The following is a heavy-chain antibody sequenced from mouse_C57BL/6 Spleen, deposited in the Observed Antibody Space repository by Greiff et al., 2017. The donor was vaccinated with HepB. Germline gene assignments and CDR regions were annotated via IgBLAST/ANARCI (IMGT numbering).Heavy chain of an antibody. V-gene: IGHV1-55*01. D-gene: IGHD2-3*01. J-gene: IGHJ2*01. Sequence: QVQLQQPGAELVKPGASVKMSCKASGYTFTSYWITWVKQRPGQGLEWIGDIYPGSGSTNYNEKFKSKATLTVDTSSSTAYMQLSSLTSEDSAVYYCAIEDDGYYVNYFDYWGQGTTLTVSS. CDR1: GYTFTSYW. CDR3: AIEDDGYYVNYFDY. CDR2: IYPGSGST.